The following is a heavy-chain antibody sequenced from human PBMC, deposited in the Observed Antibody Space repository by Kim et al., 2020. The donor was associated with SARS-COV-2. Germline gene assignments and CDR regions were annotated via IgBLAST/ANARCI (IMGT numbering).Heavy chain of an antibody. V-gene: IGHV3-53*01. CDR3: TRSECRDGYTCSHDY. CDR2: IFSDSYSDP. Sequence: GGSLRLSCAASGFSVISNYMSWVRQAPGKGPECVSVIFSDSYSDPYYADSVKGRFAISRDNSKNTLYLQMNSLRAEDTAIYYCTRSECRDGYTCSHDYWGQGTLVTVSS. D-gene: IGHD5-12*01. J-gene: IGHJ4*02. CDR1: GFSVISNY.